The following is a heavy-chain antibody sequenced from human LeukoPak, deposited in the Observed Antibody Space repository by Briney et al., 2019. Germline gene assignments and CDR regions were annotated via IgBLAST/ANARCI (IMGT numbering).Heavy chain of an antibody. CDR3: AREGHGLLWFGELFF. J-gene: IGHJ4*02. V-gene: IGHV3-7*01. CDR2: IKQDGSEK. D-gene: IGHD3-10*01. CDR1: GFTFSSYW. Sequence: PGRSLRLSCAASGFTFSSYWMSWVRQAPGKGLEWVANIKQDGSEKYYVDSVKGRFTISRDNAKNSLYLQMNSLRAEDTAVYYCAREGHGLLWFGELFFWGQGTLVTVSS.